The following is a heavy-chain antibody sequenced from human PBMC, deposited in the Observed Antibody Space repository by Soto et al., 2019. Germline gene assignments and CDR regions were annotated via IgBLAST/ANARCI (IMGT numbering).Heavy chain of an antibody. V-gene: IGHV3-30-3*01. Sequence: LRLSCAASGFTFSSYAMHWVRQAPGKGLEWVAVISYDGSNKYYADSVKGRFTISRDNSKNTLYLQMNSLRAEDTAVYYCARDPGGGMDVWGQGTTVTVSS. CDR1: GFTFSSYA. CDR3: ARDPGGGMDV. D-gene: IGHD3-10*01. CDR2: ISYDGSNK. J-gene: IGHJ6*02.